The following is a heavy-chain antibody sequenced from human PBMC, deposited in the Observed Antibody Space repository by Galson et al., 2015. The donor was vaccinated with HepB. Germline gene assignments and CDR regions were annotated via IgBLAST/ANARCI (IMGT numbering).Heavy chain of an antibody. CDR2: INTNTGNP. CDR3: ARDGVVPAAPYYFDY. CDR1: GYTFTSYA. Sequence: SVKVSCKASGYTFTSYAMNWVRQAPGQGLEWMGWINTNTGNPTYAQGFTGRFVFSLDTSVSTAYLQISSLKAEDTAVYYCARDGVVPAAPYYFDYWGQGTLVTVSS. D-gene: IGHD2-2*01. V-gene: IGHV7-4-1*02. J-gene: IGHJ4*02.